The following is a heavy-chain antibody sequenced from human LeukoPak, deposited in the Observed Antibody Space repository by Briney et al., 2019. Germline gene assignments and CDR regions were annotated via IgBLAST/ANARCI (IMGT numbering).Heavy chain of an antibody. CDR1: GFTFSSYG. CDR2: IRYDGSNK. Sequence: GGSLRLSCAASGFTFSSYGMHWVRQAPGKGLEWVAFIRYDGSNKYYADSVKGRFTISRDNSKNTLYLQMNSLRAEDTAVYYCATLWFGELFPSDWFDPWGQGTLVTVSS. CDR3: ATLWFGELFPSDWFDP. D-gene: IGHD3-10*01. V-gene: IGHV3-30*02. J-gene: IGHJ5*02.